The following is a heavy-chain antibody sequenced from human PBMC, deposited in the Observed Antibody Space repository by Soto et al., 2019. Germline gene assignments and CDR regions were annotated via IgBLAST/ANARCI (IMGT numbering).Heavy chain of an antibody. D-gene: IGHD3-3*01. CDR3: ARVPRARGVVTFDS. V-gene: IGHV3-21*01. J-gene: IGHJ4*02. CDR2: ISSSSSYI. Sequence: EVQLVESGGGLAKPGGSLTRSCAASGFTFSSYSMNWVRQAPGKGLEWVSSISSSSSYIYYAYSVKGRFTISRDNAKNSLYLQMNSLRAEATAVYYCARVPRARGVVTFDSWGQGTLVTVAS. CDR1: GFTFSSYS.